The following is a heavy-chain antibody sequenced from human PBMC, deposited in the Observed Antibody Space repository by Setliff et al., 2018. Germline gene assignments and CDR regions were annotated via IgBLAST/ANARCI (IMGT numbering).Heavy chain of an antibody. V-gene: IGHV3-NL1*01. CDR1: GFAFSTYG. J-gene: IGHJ4*02. CDR3: AKPQVELRWGFES. CDR2: ISGDGGSI. Sequence: GESLKISCVASGFAFSTYGMHWVRQAPGKGLEWVSIISGDGGSIYYTDSVKGRFTIFRDGSKNTLFLHMTSLRAEDTAVYYCAKPQVELRWGFESWGQGTPVTVSS. D-gene: IGHD1-7*01.